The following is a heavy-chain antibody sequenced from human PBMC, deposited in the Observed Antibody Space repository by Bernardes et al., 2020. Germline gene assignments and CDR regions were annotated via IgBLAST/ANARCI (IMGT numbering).Heavy chain of an antibody. J-gene: IGHJ4*02. D-gene: IGHD6-19*01. Sequence: SETLSLTCTVSGGSISSSSYYWGWIRQPPGKGLEWIGSIYYSGSTYYNPSLKSRVTISVDTSKNQFSLKLSSVTAADTAVYYCARHGVRYSSGWFPFDYWGQGTLVTVSS. CDR1: GGSISSSSYY. CDR3: ARHGVRYSSGWFPFDY. CDR2: IYYSGST. V-gene: IGHV4-39*01.